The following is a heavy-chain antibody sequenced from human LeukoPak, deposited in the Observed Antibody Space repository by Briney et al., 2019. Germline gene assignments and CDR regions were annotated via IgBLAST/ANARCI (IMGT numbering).Heavy chain of an antibody. J-gene: IGHJ4*02. CDR3: ARGLGTTNC. V-gene: IGHV3-48*01. Sequence: GGSLRLSCAASGFTFSSYSMNWVRQAPGKGLEWVSYISSSSSTIYYADSVKGRFTISRDNAKNSLYLQMNSLRAEDTAVYYCARGLGTTNCWGQGTLVTVSS. CDR2: ISSSSSTI. CDR1: GFTFSSYS. D-gene: IGHD6-19*01.